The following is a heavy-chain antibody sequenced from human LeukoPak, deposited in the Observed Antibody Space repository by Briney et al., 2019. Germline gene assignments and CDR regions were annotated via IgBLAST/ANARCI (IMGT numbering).Heavy chain of an antibody. CDR3: AKDRYYGSGSYYSDY. J-gene: IGHJ4*02. CDR2: IRYDGSNK. CDR1: GFTFSSYG. D-gene: IGHD3-10*01. V-gene: IGHV3-30*02. Sequence: GGSLRLSCAASGFTFSSYGMHWVRQAPGKGLEWVAFIRYDGSNKYYADSVKGRFTISRDNSKNTLYLQMNSLRAEDTAVYYCAKDRYYGSGSYYSDYWAREPWSPSPQ.